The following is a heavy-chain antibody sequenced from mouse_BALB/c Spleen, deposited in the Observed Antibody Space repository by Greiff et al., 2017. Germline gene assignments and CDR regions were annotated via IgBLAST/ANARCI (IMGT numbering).Heavy chain of an antibody. J-gene: IGHJ3*01. D-gene: IGHD1-1*01. V-gene: IGHV5-17*02. CDR2: ISSGSSTI. CDR1: GFTFSSFG. CDR3: ARNYYGSTTWFAY. Sequence: DVMLVESGGGLVQPGGSRKLSCAASGFTFSSFGMHWVRQAPEKGLEWVAYISSGSSTIYYADTVKGRFTISRDNPKNTLFLQMTSLRSEDTAMYYCARNYYGSTTWFAYWGQGTLVTVSA.